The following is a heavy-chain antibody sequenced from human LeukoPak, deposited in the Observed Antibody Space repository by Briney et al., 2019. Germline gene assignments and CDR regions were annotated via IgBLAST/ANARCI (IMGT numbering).Heavy chain of an antibody. J-gene: IGHJ4*02. Sequence: ASVKVSCKASGYTFTSYDINWVRQATGQGLEWMGWMNPNSGNTGYAQKFQGRVTMTRNTSISTAYMELSSLRSEDTAVYYCARGSTSEVATDYWGQGTLVTVSS. CDR1: GYTFTSYD. V-gene: IGHV1-8*01. CDR2: MNPNSGNT. D-gene: IGHD5-24*01. CDR3: ARGSTSEVATDY.